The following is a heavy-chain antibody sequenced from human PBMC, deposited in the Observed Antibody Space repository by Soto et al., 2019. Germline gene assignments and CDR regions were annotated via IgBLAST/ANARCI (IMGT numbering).Heavy chain of an antibody. CDR2: ISYSGST. CDR1: GFTFSSYA. J-gene: IGHJ4*02. V-gene: IGHV3-23*01. D-gene: IGHD4-17*01. Sequence: EVQLLESGGGLVQPGGSLRLSCAASGFTFSSYAMSWVRQAPGKGLEWVSAISYSGSTYYADSVKGRFTISRDNSKYTLYLQMNSLRAEDTAVYYCAKEGGDYGWGQGTLVTVSS. CDR3: AKEGGDYG.